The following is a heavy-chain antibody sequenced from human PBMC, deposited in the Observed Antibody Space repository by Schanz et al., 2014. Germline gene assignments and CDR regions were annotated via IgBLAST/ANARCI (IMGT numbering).Heavy chain of an antibody. CDR1: GFTFSTTW. V-gene: IGHV3-66*01. Sequence: EVQLVESGGGLIKPGGSLRLSCLASGFTFSTTWMNWVRQAPGKGLEWVSIIYSGGSTFYADSVKGRFTISRDNAKNSLFLQMNSLRAEDTAVYFCARDLSSLIQGDVWGKGTTVTVSS. CDR2: IYSGGST. CDR3: ARDLSSLIQGDV. D-gene: IGHD2-2*01. J-gene: IGHJ6*04.